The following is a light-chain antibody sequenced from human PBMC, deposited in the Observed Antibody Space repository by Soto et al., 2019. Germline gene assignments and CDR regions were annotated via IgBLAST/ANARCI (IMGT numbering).Light chain of an antibody. V-gene: IGKV3-11*01. CDR3: QQLES. CDR1: QSVSSY. CDR2: DAS. J-gene: IGKJ3*01. Sequence: EIVLTQSPATLSLSPGERATLSCRASQSVSSYLAWYQQKPGQAPRLLIYDASNRATGIPARFSGSGSGTDFTLTISGLGPEDFVVYYCQQLESFGPGTKVDIK.